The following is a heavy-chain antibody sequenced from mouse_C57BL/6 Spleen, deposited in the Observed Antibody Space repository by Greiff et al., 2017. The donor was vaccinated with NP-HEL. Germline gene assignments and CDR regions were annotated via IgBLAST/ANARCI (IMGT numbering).Heavy chain of an antibody. CDR2: IYPGDGDT. J-gene: IGHJ4*01. CDR1: GYAFSSSW. CDR3: GADYAYAMDY. V-gene: IGHV1-82*01. D-gene: IGHD2-4*01. Sequence: QVQLKESGPELVKPGASVKISCKASGYAFSSSWMNWVKQRPGKGLEWIGRIYPGDGDTNYNGKFKGKATLTADKSSSTAYMQLSSLTSEDSAVYLCGADYAYAMDYWGQGTSVTVSS.